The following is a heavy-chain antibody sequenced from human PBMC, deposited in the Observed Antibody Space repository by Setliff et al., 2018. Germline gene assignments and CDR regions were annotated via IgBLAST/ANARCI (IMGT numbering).Heavy chain of an antibody. Sequence: SETLSLTCTVSGESIRSNNWWNWVRQPPGKGLEWIGDIYQSGTTNYNPSLKSRVTISADTSKNQFSLKLSSVTAADTAVYYCARTGTYRYFDYWGQGTLVTVSS. CDR2: IYQSGTT. J-gene: IGHJ4*02. CDR3: ARTGTYRYFDY. D-gene: IGHD1-1*01. V-gene: IGHV4-4*02. CDR1: GESIRSNNW.